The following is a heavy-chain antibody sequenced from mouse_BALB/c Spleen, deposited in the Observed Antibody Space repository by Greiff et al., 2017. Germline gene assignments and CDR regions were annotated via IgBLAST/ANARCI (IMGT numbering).Heavy chain of an antibody. CDR1: GYSFTDYI. J-gene: IGHJ4*01. V-gene: IGHV1-39*01. D-gene: IGHD5-1*01. Sequence: EVQLQQTGPELVKPGASVKISCKASGYSFTDYIMLWVKQSHGKSLEWIGNINPYYGSTSYNLKFKGKATLTVDKSSSTAYMQLNSLTSEDSAVYYCARSRYLGAMDYWGQGTSVTVSS. CDR2: INPYYGST. CDR3: ARSRYLGAMDY.